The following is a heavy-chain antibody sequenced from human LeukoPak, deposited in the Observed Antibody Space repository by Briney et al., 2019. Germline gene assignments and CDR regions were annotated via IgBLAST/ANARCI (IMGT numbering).Heavy chain of an antibody. V-gene: IGHV1-8*01. J-gene: IGHJ6*03. CDR3: ARGTHTVASNHYYYYYYMDV. D-gene: IGHD4-11*01. Sequence: ASVKVSCKASGYTFTSYDINWVRQATGQGLEWMGWMNPSSGNTGYAQKFQGRVTMTRNTSISTAYMELSSLRSEDTAVYYCARGTHTVASNHYYYYYYMDVWGKGTTVTVSS. CDR1: GYTFTSYD. CDR2: MNPSSGNT.